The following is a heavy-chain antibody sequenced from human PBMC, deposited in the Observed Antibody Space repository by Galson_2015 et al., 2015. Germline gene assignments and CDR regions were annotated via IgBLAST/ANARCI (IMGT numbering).Heavy chain of an antibody. CDR2: ISWNSGNI. CDR1: GFMFGEHA. CDR3: SKDMSTDFVWGPYYYYALDV. Sequence: SLRLSCAASGFMFGEHAMHWVRQPPGKGLEWAAGISWNSGNIAYGDSVQGRFTISRDNAKSSVYLQMNTLRPEDTALYFCSKDMSTDFVWGPYYYYALDVWGQGTTVTVS. J-gene: IGHJ6*02. D-gene: IGHD3-16*01. V-gene: IGHV3-9*01.